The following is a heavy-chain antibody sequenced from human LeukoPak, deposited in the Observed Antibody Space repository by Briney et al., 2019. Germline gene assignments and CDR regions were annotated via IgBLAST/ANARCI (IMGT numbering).Heavy chain of an antibody. CDR3: ARDLGYYDSSRDIDGDY. CDR2: ISGSGGST. V-gene: IGHV3-23*01. Sequence: GGSLRLSCSASGFTFNNYVMSWVRQAPGKGLEWVSSISGSGGSTNYADSVKGRFTLSRDNSKNTLYLQMNSLRAEDTAVYYCARDLGYYDSSRDIDGDYWGQGTLVTVSS. D-gene: IGHD3-22*01. CDR1: GFTFNNYV. J-gene: IGHJ4*02.